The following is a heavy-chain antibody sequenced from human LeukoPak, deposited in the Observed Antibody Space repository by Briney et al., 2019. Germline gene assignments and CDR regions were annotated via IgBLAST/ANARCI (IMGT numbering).Heavy chain of an antibody. D-gene: IGHD6-13*01. Sequence: PGGSLRLSCAPSGFTLSNYAMNWVRPAPRKGLEWVSIISGSGGSTHYADSVKGRLAISRDNSRNTVYLQMNSLRAEDTAVYHCARGDAGIEAAGNVLNYYWGQGILVTVSS. CDR3: ARGDAGIEAAGNVLNYY. V-gene: IGHV3-23*01. J-gene: IGHJ4*02. CDR1: GFTLSNYA. CDR2: ISGSGGST.